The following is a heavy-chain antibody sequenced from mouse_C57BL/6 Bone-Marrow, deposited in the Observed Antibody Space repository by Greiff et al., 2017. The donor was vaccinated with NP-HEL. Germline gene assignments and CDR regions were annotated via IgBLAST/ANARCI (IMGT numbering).Heavy chain of an antibody. CDR3: ASAYYSNYRYFDY. J-gene: IGHJ2*01. CDR1: GYTFTSYG. V-gene: IGHV1-81*01. D-gene: IGHD2-5*01. Sequence: QVHVKQSGAELARPGASVKLSCKASGYTFTSYGISWVKQRTGQGLEWIGEIYPRSGNTYYNEKFKGKATLTADKSSSTAYMELRSLTSEDSAVYFCASAYYSNYRYFDYWGQGTTLTVSS. CDR2: IYPRSGNT.